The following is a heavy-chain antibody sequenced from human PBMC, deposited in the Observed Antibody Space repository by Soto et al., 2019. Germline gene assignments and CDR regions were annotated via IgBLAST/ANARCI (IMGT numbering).Heavy chain of an antibody. Sequence: DTLSLTCAVYGGFLSESYWTWIRQPPGKGLEWIGEINHVGGTNYNPSLKSRVTMSVDTSQNQFSLRLISVTAADTAMYFCVRIRYQLPSSVLWLDPWGQGTPVTVSS. CDR2: INHVGGT. D-gene: IGHD3-16*01. V-gene: IGHV4-34*01. J-gene: IGHJ5*02. CDR1: GGFLSESY. CDR3: VRIRYQLPSSVLWLDP.